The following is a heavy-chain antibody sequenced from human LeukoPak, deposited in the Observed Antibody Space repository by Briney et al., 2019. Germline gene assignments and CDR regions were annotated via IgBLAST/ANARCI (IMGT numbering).Heavy chain of an antibody. CDR2: ISGSGAST. CDR1: GFTVSSNY. V-gene: IGHV3-23*01. CDR3: AKQPGSVVDSSGSLSRH. Sequence: GGSLRLSCAASGFTVSSNYMSWVRQAPGKGLEWVSTISGSGASTYYADSVKGRFTISRDNSKNTLYLQMNSLRAEDTAVYYCAKQPGSVVDSSGSLSRHWGQGTLVTVSS. D-gene: IGHD3-22*01. J-gene: IGHJ4*02.